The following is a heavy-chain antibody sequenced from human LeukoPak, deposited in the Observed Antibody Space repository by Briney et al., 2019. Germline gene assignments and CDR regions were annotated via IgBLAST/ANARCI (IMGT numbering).Heavy chain of an antibody. D-gene: IGHD5-18*01. V-gene: IGHV1-2*06. Sequence: ASVKVSCKASGYTFTGYYMHWVRQAPGQGREWMGRINPNSGGTNYAQKFQGSVTMTRDTSISTAYMELSRLRSDDTAVYYCARGIQLWYVWDYWGQGTLVTVSS. J-gene: IGHJ4*02. CDR2: INPNSGGT. CDR3: ARGIQLWYVWDY. CDR1: GYTFTGYY.